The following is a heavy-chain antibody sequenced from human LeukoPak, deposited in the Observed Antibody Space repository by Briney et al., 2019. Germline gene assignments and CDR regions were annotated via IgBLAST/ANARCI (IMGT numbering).Heavy chain of an antibody. CDR1: GFTFSSYS. J-gene: IGHJ4*02. CDR2: ISSSSSTI. V-gene: IGHV3-48*01. CDR3: ARSGYSSSWYVENFDY. Sequence: QPGGSLRLSCAASGFTFSSYSMNWVRQAPGKGLEWVSYISSSSSTIYYADSVKGRFTISRDNAKNSLYLQMNSLRAEDTAVYYCARSGYSSSWYVENFDYWGQGTLVTVSS. D-gene: IGHD6-13*01.